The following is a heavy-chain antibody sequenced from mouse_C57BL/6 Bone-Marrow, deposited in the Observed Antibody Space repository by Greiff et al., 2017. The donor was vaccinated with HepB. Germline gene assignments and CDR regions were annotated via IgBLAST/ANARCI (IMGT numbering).Heavy chain of an antibody. CDR3: ARGDGYYAFDY. V-gene: IGHV1-64*01. Sequence: QVQLQQPGAELVKPGASVKLSCKASGYTFTSYWMHWVKQRPGQGLEWIGMIHPNSGSTNYNEKFKSKATLTVDKSSSTAYMQLSSLTSEDPAVYYCARGDGYYAFDYWGQGTTLTVSS. J-gene: IGHJ2*01. CDR2: IHPNSGST. D-gene: IGHD2-3*01. CDR1: GYTFTSYW.